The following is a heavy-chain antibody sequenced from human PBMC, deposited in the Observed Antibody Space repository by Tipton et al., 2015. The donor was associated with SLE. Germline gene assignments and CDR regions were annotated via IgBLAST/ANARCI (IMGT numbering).Heavy chain of an antibody. J-gene: IGHJ6*03. D-gene: IGHD3-22*01. V-gene: IGHV3-11*04. CDR1: GFTFSDYY. CDR2: ISSSGSTI. Sequence: GSLRLSCAASGFTFSDYYMSWIRQAPGKGLEWVSFISSSGSTIYYADSVKGRFTISRDNAKNSLYLQMNSLRAEDTAVYYCARGRATYYYDSSGYYGRDYYYYMDVWGKGTTVTVSS. CDR3: ARGRATYYYDSSGYYGRDYYYYMDV.